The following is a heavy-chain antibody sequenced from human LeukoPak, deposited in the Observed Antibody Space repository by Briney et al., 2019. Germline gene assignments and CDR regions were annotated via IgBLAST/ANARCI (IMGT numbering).Heavy chain of an antibody. CDR2: IKSKTDGGTT. V-gene: IGHV3-15*01. D-gene: IGHD6-19*01. J-gene: IGHJ3*02. CDR1: GFTFSSYA. Sequence: GGSLRLSCAASGFTFSSYAMSWVRQAPGKGLEWVGRIKSKTDGGTTDYAAPVKGRFTISRDDSKNTLYLQMNSLKTEDTAVYYCTTDRSSGWYGSAEDAFDIWGQGTMVTVSS. CDR3: TTDRSSGWYGSAEDAFDI.